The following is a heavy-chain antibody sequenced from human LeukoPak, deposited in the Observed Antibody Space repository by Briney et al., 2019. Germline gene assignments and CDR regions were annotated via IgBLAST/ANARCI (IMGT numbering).Heavy chain of an antibody. J-gene: IGHJ5*02. CDR2: IDRDGRRT. CDR1: GPAFNMYW. D-gene: IGHD1-14*01. CDR3: TRNPDGLNWFDP. V-gene: IGHV3-74*01. Sequence: PGGSLRLSCVAAGPAFNMYWMQWVRQAPGKGLVWVSHIDRDGRRTSYAASVKGRFTISRDNAKNTLYLQMNSLRVEDTAIYFCTRNPDGLNWFDPWGQGTLVTVSS.